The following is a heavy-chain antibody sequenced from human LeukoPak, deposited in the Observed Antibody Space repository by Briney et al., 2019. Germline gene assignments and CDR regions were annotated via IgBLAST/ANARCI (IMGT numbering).Heavy chain of an antibody. J-gene: IGHJ4*02. D-gene: IGHD2-15*01. CDR2: IRSKTNDYAT. CDR3: TRQNCTGGSCSYVDC. Sequence: PGGSLRLSCAASGFSFSGSYMHWVRQASGKGLEWVGLIRSKTNDYATTYAASVKGRFTISRDDSKNTAYLQMNSLKTEDTAVYYCTRQNCTGGSCSYVDCWGQGTLVTVSS. CDR1: GFSFSGSY. V-gene: IGHV3-73*01.